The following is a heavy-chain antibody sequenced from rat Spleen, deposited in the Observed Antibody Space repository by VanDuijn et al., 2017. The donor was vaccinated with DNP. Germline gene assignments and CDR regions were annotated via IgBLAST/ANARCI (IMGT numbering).Heavy chain of an antibody. Sequence: EVQLVESGGGLVQPGRSLKLSCAASGLTFSYYGMSWVRPAPAKGLEWVASISHNGDYTYYRDFVKGRFTISRDNAKSTLYLQMNSLRSEETATYYCTRDLHFGYNYAFDYWGQGVMVTVSS. V-gene: IGHV5-20*01. D-gene: IGHD1-4*01. J-gene: IGHJ2*01. CDR2: ISHNGDYT. CDR1: GLTFSYYG. CDR3: TRDLHFGYNYAFDY.